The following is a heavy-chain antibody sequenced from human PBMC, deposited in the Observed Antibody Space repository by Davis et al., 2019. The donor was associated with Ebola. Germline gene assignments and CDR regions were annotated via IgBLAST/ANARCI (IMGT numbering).Heavy chain of an antibody. CDR3: ARAIAVPSYNWFDP. CDR2: INAGNGNT. V-gene: IGHV1-3*01. D-gene: IGHD6-19*01. CDR1: GYTFSSYA. Sequence: AASVTVSCMASGYTFSSYAMHWVRQAPGQRLEWMGWINAGNGNTKYSQKFQGRVTITRDTSASTAYMELSSLRSEDTAVYYCARAIAVPSYNWFDPWGQGTLVTVSS. J-gene: IGHJ5*02.